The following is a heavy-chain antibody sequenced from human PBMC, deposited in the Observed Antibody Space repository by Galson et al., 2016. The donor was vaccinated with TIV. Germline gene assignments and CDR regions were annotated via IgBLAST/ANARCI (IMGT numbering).Heavy chain of an antibody. Sequence: SLRLSCAASGFTFSDYWMHWVRQVPGKGLVWVSRVETDGSSTNYADSVKGRITISRDNAKNTVYLQMNSLRAEDTAVYYWARGRLGAAVGYDVWGQGTMVTVSS. D-gene: IGHD1-26*01. CDR1: GFTFSDYW. J-gene: IGHJ3*01. CDR3: ARGRLGAAVGYDV. V-gene: IGHV3-74*01. CDR2: VETDGSST.